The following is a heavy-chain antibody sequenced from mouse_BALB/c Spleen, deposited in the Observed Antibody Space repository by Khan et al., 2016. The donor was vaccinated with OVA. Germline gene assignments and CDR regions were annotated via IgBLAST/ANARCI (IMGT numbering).Heavy chain of an antibody. CDR3: AIQPYYHYKIMDY. V-gene: IGHV2-6-1*01. CDR1: GLYLTDYG. CDR2: IWRAGST. Sequence: VQLQESGPDLVAPSQSLSITCTTSGLYLTDYGLHWIHQSPGQGLEWLVVIWRAGSTTYNSAIISRLSITKDNSKIQVVLQMNTRQTEDTAINFWAIQPYYHYKIMDYGGQGTSVIGSS. J-gene: IGHJ4*01. D-gene: IGHD2-4*01.